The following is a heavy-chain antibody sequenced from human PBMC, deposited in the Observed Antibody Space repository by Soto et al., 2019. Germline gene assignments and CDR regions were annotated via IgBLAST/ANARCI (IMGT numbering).Heavy chain of an antibody. J-gene: IGHJ5*02. Sequence: GEALKISCQASAYTFTNYLIAWVRHMPGRGLEWMGLIFPRDYDTRYNSPFEGQVTISSDRSIATAYLQWTSIEASATAIYCCERVLSSLPPLDSWGQG. CDR3: ERVLSSLPPLDS. CDR1: AYTFTNYL. CDR2: IFPRDYDT. V-gene: IGHV5-51*01.